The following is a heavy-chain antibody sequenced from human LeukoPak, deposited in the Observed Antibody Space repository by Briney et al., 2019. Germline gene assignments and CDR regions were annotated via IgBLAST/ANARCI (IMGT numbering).Heavy chain of an antibody. D-gene: IGHD5-24*01. V-gene: IGHV4-39*07. Sequence: PSETLSLTCTVSGGSISSSSYYWGWIRQPPGKGLEWIGYIYHRGTTYYNPSLESRVTISVDRSKNQFSLKLSSVTAADTAMFYCARVRDLYYYYMDVWGKGTTVTVSS. J-gene: IGHJ6*03. CDR2: IYHRGTT. CDR3: ARVRDLYYYYMDV. CDR1: GGSISSSSYY.